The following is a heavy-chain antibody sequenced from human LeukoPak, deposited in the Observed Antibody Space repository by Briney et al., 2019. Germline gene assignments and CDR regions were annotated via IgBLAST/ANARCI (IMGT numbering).Heavy chain of an antibody. Sequence: GGSLRLSCAASGFTVSNNYMSWVRQAPRKKLEWVSDIYSDGTTFYADSVKGRFTISRDNSKNTLYLQMNSLRAEDTAVYYCAKDQYSSPPYWGQGTLVTVSS. D-gene: IGHD6-6*01. J-gene: IGHJ4*02. CDR2: IYSDGTT. CDR1: GFTVSNNY. V-gene: IGHV3-53*01. CDR3: AKDQYSSPPY.